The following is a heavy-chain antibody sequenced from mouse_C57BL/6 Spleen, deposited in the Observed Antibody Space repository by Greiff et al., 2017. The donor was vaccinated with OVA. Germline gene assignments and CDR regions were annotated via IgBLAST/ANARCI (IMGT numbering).Heavy chain of an antibody. CDR2: ISSGGDYI. Sequence: EVKVVESGEGLVKPGGSLKLSCAASGFTFSSYAMSWVRQTPEKRLEWVAYISSGGDYIYYADTVKGRFTISRDNARNTLYLQMSSLKSEDTAMYYCTRDGGYYGAMDYWGQGTSVTVSS. J-gene: IGHJ4*01. D-gene: IGHD2-3*01. CDR1: GFTFSSYA. CDR3: TRDGGYYGAMDY. V-gene: IGHV5-9-1*02.